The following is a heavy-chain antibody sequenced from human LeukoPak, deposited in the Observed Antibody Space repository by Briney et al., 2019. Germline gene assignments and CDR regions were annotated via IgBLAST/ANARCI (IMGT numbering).Heavy chain of an antibody. D-gene: IGHD5-18*01. CDR2: ISYDGSNK. J-gene: IGHJ6*03. Sequence: PGGSLRLSCAASGFTFSSYAMHWVRQAPGKGLEWVAVISYDGSNKYYADSVKGRFTISRDNAKNSLYLQMNSLRAEDTAVYYCARGSYGPLADMDVWGKGTTVTVSS. CDR1: GFTFSSYA. V-gene: IGHV3-30*04. CDR3: ARGSYGPLADMDV.